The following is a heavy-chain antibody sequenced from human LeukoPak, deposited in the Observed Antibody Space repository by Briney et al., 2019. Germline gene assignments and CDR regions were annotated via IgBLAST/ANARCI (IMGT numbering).Heavy chain of an antibody. CDR3: ARDGGRYCGGDCYSEF. Sequence: SGGSLRLSCAASGFTFSSYWMNWVRQAPGKGLEWVSSISSSSSYIYYADSVKGRFTISRDNAKNSLYLQMNSLRAEDTAVYYCARDGGRYCGGDCYSEFWGQGTLVTVSS. D-gene: IGHD2-21*02. V-gene: IGHV3-21*01. J-gene: IGHJ4*02. CDR2: ISSSSSYI. CDR1: GFTFSSYW.